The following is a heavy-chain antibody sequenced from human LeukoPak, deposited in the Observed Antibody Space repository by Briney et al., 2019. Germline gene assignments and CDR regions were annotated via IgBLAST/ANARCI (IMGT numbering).Heavy chain of an antibody. Sequence: GGSLRLSCAASGFTFSSYGMHWVRQAPGKGLDWVSSISTSGDYIYYADSMKGRFTISRDNAKNSLYLQMNSLRGEDTAVYYCSTGTKVTINFDHWGQGTLVTVSS. CDR1: GFTFSSYG. CDR2: ISTSGDYI. D-gene: IGHD5-18*01. CDR3: STGTKVTINFDH. J-gene: IGHJ4*02. V-gene: IGHV3-21*01.